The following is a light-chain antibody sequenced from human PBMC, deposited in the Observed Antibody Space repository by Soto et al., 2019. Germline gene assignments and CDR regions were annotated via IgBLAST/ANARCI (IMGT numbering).Light chain of an antibody. CDR3: QQAHSFPLT. Sequence: DIPMTQSPSSVSASVGDRVTITCRASQGVSTWLAWYQHKPGKAPNLLIHDTSILKSGVPSRFSGSGSGTEFTLTISSLQPEDFATYYCQQAHSFPLTFGGGTKVDIK. CDR2: DTS. CDR1: QGVSTW. V-gene: IGKV1-12*01. J-gene: IGKJ4*01.